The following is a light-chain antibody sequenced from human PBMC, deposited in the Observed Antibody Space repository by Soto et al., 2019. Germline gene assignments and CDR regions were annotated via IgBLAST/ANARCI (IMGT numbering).Light chain of an antibody. CDR2: EVS. J-gene: IGLJ1*01. CDR1: SSDTAGYNY. Sequence: QSVLTQPASVSGSPGQSITISCTGTSSDTAGYNYVSWYQQHPGKAPKLMIYEVSNRPSGVSNRFSGSQSGNTASLTISGLQAEDEANYYCSSYTTSNTPLYVFGTGTMVTVL. V-gene: IGLV2-14*01. CDR3: SSYTTSNTPLYV.